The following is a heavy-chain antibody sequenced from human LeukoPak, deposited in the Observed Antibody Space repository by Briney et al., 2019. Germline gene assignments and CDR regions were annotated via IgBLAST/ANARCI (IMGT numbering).Heavy chain of an antibody. Sequence: PSETLSLTCSVSGGSLSSYYWSWIRQPPGKGLEWIGYIYYSGSPYYNPSLESRLTISVDTSQNQFSLNLSSVTAADTAVYYCARDVEGAAIGHFFDYWGQGILVTDSS. D-gene: IGHD5-12*01. J-gene: IGHJ4*02. V-gene: IGHV4-59*01. CDR1: GGSLSSYY. CDR2: IYYSGSP. CDR3: ARDVEGAAIGHFFDY.